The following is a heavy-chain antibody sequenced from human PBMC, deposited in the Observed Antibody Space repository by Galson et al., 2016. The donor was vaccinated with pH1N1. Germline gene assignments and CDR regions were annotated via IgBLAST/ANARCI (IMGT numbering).Heavy chain of an antibody. CDR2: IIPIFNTA. D-gene: IGHD3-22*01. V-gene: IGHV1-69*13. CDR1: GGTFGSYG. Sequence: SVKVSCEASGGTFGSYGINWVRQAPGQGLEWMGGIIPIFNTAKYAQNFQGRVTITADESTTTAYMELSSLRSEDTAVYFCAREDYYDTDLSDWYFDLWGRGTLLTVSS. J-gene: IGHJ2*01. CDR3: AREDYYDTDLSDWYFDL.